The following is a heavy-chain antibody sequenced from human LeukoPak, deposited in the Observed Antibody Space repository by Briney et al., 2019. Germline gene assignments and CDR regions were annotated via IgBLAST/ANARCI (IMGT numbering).Heavy chain of an antibody. V-gene: IGHV4-59*01. CDR1: GGSISSYY. D-gene: IGHD3-10*01. Sequence: SETLSLTCTVSGGSISSYYWSWIRQPPGKGLEWIGYIYDSGSTNYNPSLKSRVTISVDTSKNQISLKLSSVTAADTAVYYCVTSFITTKYDYWGQGTLVTVSS. CDR2: IYDSGST. CDR3: VTSFITTKYDY. J-gene: IGHJ4*02.